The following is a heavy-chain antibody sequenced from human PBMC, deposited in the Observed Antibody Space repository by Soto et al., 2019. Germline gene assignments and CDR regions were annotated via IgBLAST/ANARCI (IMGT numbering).Heavy chain of an antibody. CDR1: GFTCSTYS. V-gene: IGHV3-48*02. J-gene: IGHJ6*02. CDR3: ARDYNYAMDV. Sequence: GAALRLSYPRSGFTCSTYSMKWVRQAPGKGLEWISYIKSSSSTIHYADSVKGRFTISIDSAKNSLYLQMNSLRDEDTAVYYCARDYNYAMDVWGQGATVTVSS. CDR2: IKSSSSTI.